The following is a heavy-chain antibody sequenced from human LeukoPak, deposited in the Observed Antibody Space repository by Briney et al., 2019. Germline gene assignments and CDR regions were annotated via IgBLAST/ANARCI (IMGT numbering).Heavy chain of an antibody. CDR2: ISYDGSNK. D-gene: IGHD2-21*02. J-gene: IGHJ4*02. Sequence: GRSLRLSCAASGFTFSSYAMHWVRQAPGKGLEWVAVISYDGSNKYYADSVKGRFTISRDNSKNTLYLQMNSLRAEDTAVYYCARGGFVMTAADFDYWGQGTLVTVSS. V-gene: IGHV3-30-3*01. CDR1: GFTFSSYA. CDR3: ARGGFVMTAADFDY.